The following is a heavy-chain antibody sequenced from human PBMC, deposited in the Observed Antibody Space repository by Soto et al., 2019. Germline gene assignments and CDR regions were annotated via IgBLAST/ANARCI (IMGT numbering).Heavy chain of an antibody. Sequence: ASVKVSCKASGYTFTGYYMHWVRQAPGQGLEWMGWINPNSGGTNYAQKFQGWVTMTRDTSISTAYMELSRLRSDETAVYYCARGNDFWCGYLSFHYYSYFGMDVWGQGTTVTVSS. V-gene: IGHV1-2*04. CDR2: INPNSGGT. CDR3: ARGNDFWCGYLSFHYYSYFGMDV. CDR1: GYTFTGYY. D-gene: IGHD3-3*01. J-gene: IGHJ6*02.